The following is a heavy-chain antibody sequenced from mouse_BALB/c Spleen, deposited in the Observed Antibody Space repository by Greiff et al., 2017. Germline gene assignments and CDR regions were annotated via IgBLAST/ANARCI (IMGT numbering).Heavy chain of an antibody. CDR1: GFTFSDYY. Sequence: DVKLQESGGGLVKPGGSLKLSCAASGFTFSDYYMYWVRQTPEKRLEWVATISDGGSYTYYPDSVKGRFTISRDNAKNNLYLQMSSLKSEDTAMYYCARANWDAMDYWGQGTSVTVSS. D-gene: IGHD4-1*01. CDR3: ARANWDAMDY. CDR2: ISDGGSYT. V-gene: IGHV5-4*02. J-gene: IGHJ4*01.